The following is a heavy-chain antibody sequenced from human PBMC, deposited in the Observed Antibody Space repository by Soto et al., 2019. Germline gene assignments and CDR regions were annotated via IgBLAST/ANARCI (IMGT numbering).Heavy chain of an antibody. J-gene: IGHJ6*02. V-gene: IGHV4-34*01. Sequence: XGTLRLTCPVAGWAFREYHWTWIRQPPGKGLEWIGGINHSGSTNYNPSLKSRVIISLETSKNHFPLILTSVTAADTAVYYCARGLSSSATFYHYYGMDVWGQGTTVTVSS. CDR1: GWAFREYH. CDR3: ARGLSSSATFYHYYGMDV. D-gene: IGHD6-6*01. CDR2: INHSGST.